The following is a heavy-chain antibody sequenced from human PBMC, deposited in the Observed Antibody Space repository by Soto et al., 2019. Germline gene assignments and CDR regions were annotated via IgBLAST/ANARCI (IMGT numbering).Heavy chain of an antibody. D-gene: IGHD3-10*01. J-gene: IGHJ6*03. V-gene: IGHV5-51*01. Sequence: GESLKISCKGSGYSFTSYWIVWVRQMPGKGREWMGLIFPGDSDTRYSPPFQGQVTISADKSINTAYLQWSSLKASDTAMYYCARSYGSGKYYFYMEVWGTGTTVTVSS. CDR2: IFPGDSDT. CDR3: ARSYGSGKYYFYMEV. CDR1: GYSFTSYW.